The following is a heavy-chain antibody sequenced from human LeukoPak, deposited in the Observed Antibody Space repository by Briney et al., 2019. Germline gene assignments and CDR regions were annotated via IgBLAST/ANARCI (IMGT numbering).Heavy chain of an antibody. D-gene: IGHD3-10*01. Sequence: SETLSPTCAVYGGSFSGYYWSWIRQPPGKGLEWIGEINHSGSTNYNPSLKSRVTISVDTSKNQFSLKLSSVTAADTAVYYCAKITMVRGVISYYYYYGMDVWGQGTTVTVSS. J-gene: IGHJ6*02. CDR3: AKITMVRGVISYYYYYGMDV. CDR2: INHSGST. CDR1: GGSFSGYY. V-gene: IGHV4-34*01.